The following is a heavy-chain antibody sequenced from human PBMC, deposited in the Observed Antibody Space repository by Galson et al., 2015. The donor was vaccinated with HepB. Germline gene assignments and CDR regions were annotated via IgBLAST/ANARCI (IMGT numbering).Heavy chain of an antibody. CDR1: GYTFTSYG. J-gene: IGHJ6*03. V-gene: IGHV1-18*01. D-gene: IGHD1-26*01. CDR2: ISAYNGNT. Sequence: SVKVSCKASGYTFTSYGISWVRQAPGQGLEWMGWISAYNGNTNYAQKLQGRVTMTPDTSTSTAYMELRNLRSDDTAVYYCAREPIVGVPGSYVGYYYYMDVWGKGTTVTVSS. CDR3: AREPIVGVPGSYVGYYYYMDV.